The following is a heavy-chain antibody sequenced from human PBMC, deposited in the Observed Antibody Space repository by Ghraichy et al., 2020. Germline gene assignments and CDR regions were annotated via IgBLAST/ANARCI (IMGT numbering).Heavy chain of an antibody. CDR2: IYYSGNT. Sequence: SETLSLTCTVSGGSMSSYYWSWIRQPPGKGLEWIGHIYYSGNTNYNPSLESRVIISVDTSKNQFSLKLRSVTTADTAMYYCARDTYSGYEWRAPYYYDMDVWGQGPTVTVSS. V-gene: IGHV4-59*01. CDR3: ARDTYSGYEWRAPYYYDMDV. D-gene: IGHD5-12*01. CDR1: GGSMSSYY. J-gene: IGHJ6*02.